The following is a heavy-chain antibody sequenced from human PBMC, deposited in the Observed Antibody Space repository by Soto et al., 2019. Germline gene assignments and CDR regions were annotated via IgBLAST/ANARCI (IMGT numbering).Heavy chain of an antibody. J-gene: IGHJ4*02. Sequence: PGESLKISCAASGFTFSSYGMNWVLQAPGKGLDWVSYISGTSSTIYYADSVKGRFIISRDNAENSLYLQMNSLTAEDTAVYFCARGHCTSTSCFRKGVDYWGQGPLVTSPQ. V-gene: IGHV3-48*01. D-gene: IGHD2-2*01. CDR3: ARGHCTSTSCFRKGVDY. CDR2: ISGTSSTI. CDR1: GFTFSSYG.